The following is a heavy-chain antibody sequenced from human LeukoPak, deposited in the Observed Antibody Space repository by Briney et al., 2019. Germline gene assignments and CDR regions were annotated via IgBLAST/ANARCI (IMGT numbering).Heavy chain of an antibody. Sequence: ASVKVSCKASGYTFTSYYMHWVRQAPGQGLEWMGIINPSGGSTSYAQKFQGRVTMTRDTSTSTVYMELSSLRSEDMAVYHCARGSSSVNDAFDVWGQGTMVTVSS. D-gene: IGHD6-25*01. J-gene: IGHJ3*01. V-gene: IGHV1-46*01. CDR1: GYTFTSYY. CDR2: INPSGGST. CDR3: ARGSSSVNDAFDV.